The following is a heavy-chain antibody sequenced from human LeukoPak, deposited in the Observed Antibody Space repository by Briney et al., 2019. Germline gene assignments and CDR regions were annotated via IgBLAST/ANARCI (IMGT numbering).Heavy chain of an antibody. Sequence: SETLSLTCTVSGYSISSGYYWGWTRQPPGKGLEWIGSIYHSGSTYYNPSLKSRVTISVDTSKNQFSLKLSSVTAADTAVYYCARGPEPPTDFDYWGQGTLVTVSS. J-gene: IGHJ4*02. D-gene: IGHD1-14*01. CDR2: IYHSGST. CDR1: GYSISSGYY. CDR3: ARGPEPPTDFDY. V-gene: IGHV4-38-2*02.